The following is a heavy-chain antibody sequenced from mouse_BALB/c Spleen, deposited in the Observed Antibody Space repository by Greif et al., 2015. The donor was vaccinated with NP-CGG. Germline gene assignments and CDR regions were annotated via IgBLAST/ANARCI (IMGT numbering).Heavy chain of an antibody. CDR3: ARDDGNYDYYAMDY. CDR1: GFTFSSYG. CDR2: ISSGGSYT. D-gene: IGHD2-3*01. Sequence: EVQLQESGGDLVKPGGSLKLSCAASGFTFSSYGMSWVRQTPDKRLEWVATISSGGSYTYYPDSVKGRFTISRDNAKNTLYLQMSSLKSEDTAMYYCARDDGNYDYYAMDYWGQGTSVTVSS. V-gene: IGHV5-6*01. J-gene: IGHJ4*01.